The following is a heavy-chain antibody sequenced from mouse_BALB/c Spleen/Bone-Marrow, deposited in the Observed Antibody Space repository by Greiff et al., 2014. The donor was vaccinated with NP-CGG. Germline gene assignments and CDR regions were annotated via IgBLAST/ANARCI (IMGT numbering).Heavy chain of an antibody. CDR2: IDPYDSET. CDR3: AYGSSFGFAY. V-gene: IGHV1-74*01. Sequence: QVQLQQSGAELVRPGASVKLSCRTSGHTFTGYWVNWVKQRPEQGLEWIGRIDPYDSETHYNQKFKVKAILTVDKSSSTAYMQLSSLTSEDSAVYYCAYGSSFGFAYWGQGTLVTVSA. J-gene: IGHJ3*01. CDR1: GHTFTGYW. D-gene: IGHD1-1*01.